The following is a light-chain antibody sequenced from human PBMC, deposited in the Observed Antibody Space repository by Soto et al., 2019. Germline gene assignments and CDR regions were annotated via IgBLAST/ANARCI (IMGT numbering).Light chain of an antibody. CDR2: DAS. J-gene: IGKJ4*01. Sequence: EIVLTQSPATLSLSPADRATLSCRGSQSVSSYLAWYQQKPGQAPRLLIYDASNRATGIPARFSGSGSGTAFTLTISSLEPEDFAVYYCQQRSNRALTFGGGTKVEIK. V-gene: IGKV3-11*01. CDR3: QQRSNRALT. CDR1: QSVSSY.